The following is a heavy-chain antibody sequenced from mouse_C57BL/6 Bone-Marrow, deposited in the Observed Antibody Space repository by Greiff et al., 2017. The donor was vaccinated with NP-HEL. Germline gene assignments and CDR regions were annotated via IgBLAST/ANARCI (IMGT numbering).Heavy chain of an antibody. CDR2: ILPGSGST. D-gene: IGHD1-1*01. V-gene: IGHV1-9*01. CDR1: GYTFTGYW. CDR3: ARSPPNSYYYGSSLWYFDV. J-gene: IGHJ1*03. Sequence: QVQLKESGAELMKPGASVKLSCKATGYTFTGYWIEWVKQRPGHGLEWIGEILPGSGSTNYNEKFKGKATFTADTSSNTAYMQLSSLTTEDSAIYYCARSPPNSYYYGSSLWYFDVWGTGTTVTVSS.